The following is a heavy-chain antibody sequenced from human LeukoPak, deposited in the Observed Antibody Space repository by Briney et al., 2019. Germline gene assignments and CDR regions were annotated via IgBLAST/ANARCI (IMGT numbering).Heavy chain of an antibody. Sequence: PGGSLRLSCAASGFTFSSYGMHWVRQAPGKGLEWVAVISYDGSNKYYADSVKGRFTISRDNSKNTLYLQMNSLRAEDTAVYYCAKEGLYGGYHYWGQGTLVTVSS. V-gene: IGHV3-30*18. CDR3: AKEGLYGGYHY. CDR2: ISYDGSNK. CDR1: GFTFSSYG. D-gene: IGHD5-12*01. J-gene: IGHJ4*02.